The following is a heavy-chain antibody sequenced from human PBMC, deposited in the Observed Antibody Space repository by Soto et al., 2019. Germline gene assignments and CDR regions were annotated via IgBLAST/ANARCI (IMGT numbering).Heavy chain of an antibody. D-gene: IGHD4-17*01. CDR2: ISGDGAGT. Sequence: EVQLLDSGGGLVQPGGSLRLSCAASGFTFSSYAMTWVRQAPGKGLEWVSAISGDGAGTLYADPVKGRFTISRDNSKNTLYLQMNSLRAEDTAVYYCAKAPTTVTRGYFDNWGHGTLVTVSS. CDR3: AKAPTTVTRGYFDN. CDR1: GFTFSSYA. J-gene: IGHJ4*01. V-gene: IGHV3-23*01.